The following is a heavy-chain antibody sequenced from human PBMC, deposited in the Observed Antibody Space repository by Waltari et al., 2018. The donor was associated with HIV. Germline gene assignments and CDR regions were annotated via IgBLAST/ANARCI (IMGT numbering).Heavy chain of an antibody. Sequence: QVQLQQWGAGLLKPSETLSLTCAVYGGSFSGYYWSWIRQPPGKGLEWIGEINHSGSTNYNPSLKSRVTISVDTSKNQFSLKLSSVTAADTAVYYCARSSYGDYSFDYWGQGTLVTVSS. D-gene: IGHD4-17*01. CDR3: ARSSYGDYSFDY. CDR1: GGSFSGYY. J-gene: IGHJ4*02. V-gene: IGHV4-34*01. CDR2: INHSGST.